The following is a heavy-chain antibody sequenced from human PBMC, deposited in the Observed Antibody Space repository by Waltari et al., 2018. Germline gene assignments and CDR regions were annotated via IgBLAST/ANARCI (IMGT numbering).Heavy chain of an antibody. CDR3: ATVLGATGAFGI. CDR1: GYTFNDYY. V-gene: IGHV1-69-2*01. J-gene: IGHJ3*02. Sequence: EVQLVQPGAEVKKPGATVKISCKVSGYTFNDYYMHWVQQARGKGLEWMGLVDREDGETIYAEKLQGRVTITADTSTDTAYMELSSLRSEDTAVYYCATVLGATGAFGIWGQGTMVTVSS. CDR2: VDREDGET. D-gene: IGHD1-26*01.